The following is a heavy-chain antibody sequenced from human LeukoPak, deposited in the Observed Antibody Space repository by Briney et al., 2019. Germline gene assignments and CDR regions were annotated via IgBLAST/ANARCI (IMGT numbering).Heavy chain of an antibody. CDR3: ARPHYYDSIGYYFDS. CDR1: GYSFTNYW. CDR2: IYPGDSDI. Sequence: GGSLRLSCKGSGYSFTNYWIGWVRQMPRNGLEWMGIIYPGDSDIRYSPSFQGQVTISVDKSISTAYLQWSSLKASDTAIYYCARPHYYDSIGYYFDSWGQGTLVTVSS. V-gene: IGHV5-51*01. D-gene: IGHD3-16*01. J-gene: IGHJ4*02.